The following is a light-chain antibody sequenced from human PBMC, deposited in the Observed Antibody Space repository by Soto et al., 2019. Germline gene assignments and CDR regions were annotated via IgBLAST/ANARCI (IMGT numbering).Light chain of an antibody. CDR1: SSDVGAYAS. CDR2: EVS. Sequence: QSVLTQPASVSGSLGQSITISCTGTSSDVGAYASVSWFQQHPGKAPQLMICEVSNRPSGVSDRFSGSKSGNTASLTISGLRAEDEADYYCSSYTSSSTLYVFGTGTKVTVL. V-gene: IGLV2-14*01. J-gene: IGLJ1*01. CDR3: SSYTSSSTLYV.